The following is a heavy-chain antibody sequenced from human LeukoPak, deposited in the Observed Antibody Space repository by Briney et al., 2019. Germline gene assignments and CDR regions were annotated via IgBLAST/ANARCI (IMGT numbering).Heavy chain of an antibody. V-gene: IGHV3-7*01. CDR2: IKQDGSEK. J-gene: IGHJ4*02. CDR3: ASASYYYDSSGYYYEDY. Sequence: GGSLRLSCAASGFTFSSHWMSWVRQAPGKGLEWVANIKQDGSEKYYVDSVKGRFTISRDNAKNSLYLQMNSLRAEDTAVYYCASASYYYDSSGYYYEDYWGQGTLVTVSS. CDR1: GFTFSSHW. D-gene: IGHD3-22*01.